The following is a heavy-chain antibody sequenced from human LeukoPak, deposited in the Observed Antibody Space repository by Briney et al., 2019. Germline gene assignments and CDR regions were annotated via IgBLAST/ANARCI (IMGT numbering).Heavy chain of an antibody. CDR2: IRSKAYGGTT. V-gene: IGHV3-49*04. CDR1: VFTLGYYA. CDR3: TRDQQYSSSWYTTPPAY. D-gene: IGHD6-13*01. J-gene: IGHJ4*02. Sequence: GGALRLSCTAPVFTLGYYAMSSVRQAPGKVVGWVGFIRSKAYGGTTEYAASVKGRFTISRDDSKSIGYLQMNRLKTEDRAVYYCTRDQQYSSSWYTTPPAYWGEGTLVTVSS.